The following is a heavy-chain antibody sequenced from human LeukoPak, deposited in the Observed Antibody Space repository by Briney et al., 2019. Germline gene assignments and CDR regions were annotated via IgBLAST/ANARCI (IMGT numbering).Heavy chain of an antibody. CDR1: GYSFTTYW. CDR3: ARQLDNYYGSGSYYY. D-gene: IGHD3-10*01. J-gene: IGHJ4*02. V-gene: IGHV5-51*01. Sequence: GESLKISCRASGYSFTTYWIGWVRQMPGKGLEWMGIIYPGDSDTRYSPSFQGQVTISADKSISTAYLQWSSLKASDTAMYYCARQLDNYYGSGSYYYWGQGTLVTVSS. CDR2: IYPGDSDT.